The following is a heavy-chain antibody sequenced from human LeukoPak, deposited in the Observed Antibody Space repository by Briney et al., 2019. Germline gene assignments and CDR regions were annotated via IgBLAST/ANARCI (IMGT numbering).Heavy chain of an antibody. V-gene: IGHV3-53*01. CDR3: ARIEGIAVAGNYYYGMDV. CDR1: GFTVSSNY. J-gene: IGHJ6*02. D-gene: IGHD6-19*01. CDR2: IYSAGST. Sequence: GGSLRLSCAASGFTVSSNYMSWVRQAPGKGLEWVSVIYSAGSTYYADSVKGRFTISRDNSKNTVYLQMNSLRAEDTAVYYCARIEGIAVAGNYYYGMDVWGQGTTVTVSS.